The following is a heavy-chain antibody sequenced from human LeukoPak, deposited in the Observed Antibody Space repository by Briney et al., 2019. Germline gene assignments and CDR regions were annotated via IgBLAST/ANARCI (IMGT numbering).Heavy chain of an antibody. CDR3: AKALLRSSGYPDAFDI. D-gene: IGHD3-22*01. CDR2: ISGSGGST. V-gene: IGHV3-23*01. J-gene: IGHJ3*02. CDR1: GFTFSSYA. Sequence: PGGSLRLSCAASGFTFSSYAMSWVRQAPGKGLEWVSAISGSGGSTYYADSVKGRFTISRDNSKNTLYLQMNSLRAEDTAVYYCAKALLRSSGYPDAFDIWGQGTMVTVSS.